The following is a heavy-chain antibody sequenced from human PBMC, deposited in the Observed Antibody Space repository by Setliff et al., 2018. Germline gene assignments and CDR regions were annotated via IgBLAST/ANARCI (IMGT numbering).Heavy chain of an antibody. Sequence: SETLSLTCTVSGGSISSSSYYWGWIRQPPGKGLEWIGSIYYSGSTYYNPSLKSRVTISVDKSKNQFSLKLSSVTAADTAVYYCARGLREDGYNLADYWGQGTLVTVPQ. D-gene: IGHD5-12*01. CDR3: ARGLREDGYNLADY. V-gene: IGHV4-39*07. CDR2: IYYSGST. CDR1: GGSISSSSYY. J-gene: IGHJ4*02.